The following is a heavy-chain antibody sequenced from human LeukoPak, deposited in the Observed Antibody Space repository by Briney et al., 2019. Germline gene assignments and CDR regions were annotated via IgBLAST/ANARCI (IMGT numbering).Heavy chain of an antibody. Sequence: SETLSLTCTVSGGSISSGGYYWSWIRQPPGKGLEWIGYIYHSGSTYYNPSLKGRVTISVDRSKNQFSLKLSSVTAADTAVYYCARDGPSWAIVGATIGPDYWGQGTLVTISS. V-gene: IGHV4-30-2*01. CDR3: ARDGPSWAIVGATIGPDY. D-gene: IGHD1-26*01. CDR2: IYHSGST. CDR1: GGSISSGGYY. J-gene: IGHJ4*02.